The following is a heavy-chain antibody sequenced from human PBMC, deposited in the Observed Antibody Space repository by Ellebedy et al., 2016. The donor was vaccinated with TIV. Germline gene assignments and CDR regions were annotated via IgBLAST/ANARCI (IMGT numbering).Heavy chain of an antibody. CDR1: GFTSSNYR. CDR2: INQDGSDK. J-gene: IGHJ3*02. CDR3: ARVRSYYHSAFDI. V-gene: IGHV3-7*03. Sequence: GESLKISCAASGFTSSNYRMSWVRQAPGKGLEWVAVINQDGSDKYYVDSVKGRFTISRDNAKNSLYLHINSLRAEDTAVYYGARVRSYYHSAFDIWGQGTMVTVSS. D-gene: IGHD3-16*01.